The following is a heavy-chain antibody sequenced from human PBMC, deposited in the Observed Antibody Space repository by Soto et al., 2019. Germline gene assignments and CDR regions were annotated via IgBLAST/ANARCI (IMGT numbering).Heavy chain of an antibody. CDR2: IYWGDDK. J-gene: IGHJ5*02. CDR3: AAHGSGTYYNPLYNWFDP. CDR1: GFSLSTSGVG. D-gene: IGHD3-10*01. V-gene: IGHV2-5*02. Sequence: QITLQESGPTLVKPTQTLTLTCTFSGFSLSTSGVGVGWIRQPPGKALEWLALIYWGDDKRYSPSLKSRLSITKDTSKNQVVLIMTNMDPEDTAIYYCAAHGSGTYYNPLYNWFDPWGPGTLVTVSS.